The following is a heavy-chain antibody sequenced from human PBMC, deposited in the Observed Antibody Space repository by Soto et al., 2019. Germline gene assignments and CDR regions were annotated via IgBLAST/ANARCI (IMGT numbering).Heavy chain of an antibody. V-gene: IGHV4-34*01. CDR2: INHSGST. J-gene: IGHJ4*02. D-gene: IGHD3-10*01. CDR3: ASTAGILLWFGEARYYFDY. Sequence: QVHLQQWGAGLLKPSETLSLTCAVYGGSFSGYYWSWIRQPPGKGLEWIGEINHSGSTNYNPSLKSRVTISVAKSKTQFSLKLSSVTAADTAVYYCASTAGILLWFGEARYYFDYWGQGTLVTV. CDR1: GGSFSGYY.